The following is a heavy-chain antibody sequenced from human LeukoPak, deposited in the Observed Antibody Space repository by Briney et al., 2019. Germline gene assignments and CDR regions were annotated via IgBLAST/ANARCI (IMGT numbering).Heavy chain of an antibody. CDR2: IWYDGSDK. J-gene: IGHJ4*02. CDR3: ARGRGLGSGYYYKFDY. Sequence: GRSLRLSCAASGFTFSSYGMHWARQAPGEGLEWVAVIWYDGSDKYYAESVKGRFTISRDNSKNTLYLQMNSLRVEDTAVYYCARGRGLGSGYYYKFDYWGQGTLVTVSS. D-gene: IGHD3-22*01. CDR1: GFTFSSYG. V-gene: IGHV3-33*08.